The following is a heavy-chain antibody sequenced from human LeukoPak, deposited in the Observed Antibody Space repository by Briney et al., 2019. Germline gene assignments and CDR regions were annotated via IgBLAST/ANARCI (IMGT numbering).Heavy chain of an antibody. CDR2: MYYSGST. D-gene: IGHD3-22*01. J-gene: IGHJ5*02. V-gene: IGHV4-30-4*01. Sequence: PSETLSLTCTVSGGSIISGDDYWSWIRQPPGKGLEWIAYMYYSGSTYYNPSLKSRVTMSADTSKNQLSLKLSSVTAADTAVYDCARPYYYDSRIDPWGQGILATVSS. CDR1: GGSIISGDDY. CDR3: ARPYYYDSRIDP.